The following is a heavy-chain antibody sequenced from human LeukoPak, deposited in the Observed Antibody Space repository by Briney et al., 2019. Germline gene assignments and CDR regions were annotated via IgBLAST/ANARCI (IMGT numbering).Heavy chain of an antibody. Sequence: PGGSLRLSCAASGFTFSSYVMHWVRQAPGKGLEWVAIISYDGSNKYYADSVKGRFTISRDNSKNTLYLQMNSLRVEDTAVYYCARGARGSGWRVFDIWGQGTMGTVSS. D-gene: IGHD6-19*01. CDR3: ARGARGSGWRVFDI. J-gene: IGHJ3*02. V-gene: IGHV3-30*04. CDR1: GFTFSSYV. CDR2: ISYDGSNK.